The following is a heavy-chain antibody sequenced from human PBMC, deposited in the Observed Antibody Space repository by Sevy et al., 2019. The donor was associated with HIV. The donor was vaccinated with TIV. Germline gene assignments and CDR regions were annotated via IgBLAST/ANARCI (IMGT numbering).Heavy chain of an antibody. CDR1: GFIFNSQD. Sequence: GGSLRLSCLASGFIFNSQDMHWVRQTPGKGLEWVAFIRYDGNDKYYVDSVKGRFTISRDNSKNTLYLQMNSLRAGDSGIYYCAKEGYYDILTGYHDGGMDVWGQGTTVTVSS. J-gene: IGHJ6*02. CDR2: IRYDGNDK. CDR3: AKEGYYDILTGYHDGGMDV. V-gene: IGHV3-30*02. D-gene: IGHD3-9*01.